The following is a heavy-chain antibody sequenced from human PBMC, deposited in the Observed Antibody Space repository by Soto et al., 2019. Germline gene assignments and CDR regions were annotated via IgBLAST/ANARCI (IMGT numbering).Heavy chain of an antibody. CDR1: GGSFSGYY. Sequence: QVQLQQWGAGLLKPSETLSLTCAVYGGSFSGYYWSWIRQPPGKGLEWIGEINHSGSTNYNPSLKSRVTISVDTSKNQFSLKLSSVTAADTAVYYCARELEDIVVVPAAIPWFDPWDQGTLVTVSS. J-gene: IGHJ5*02. CDR2: INHSGST. V-gene: IGHV4-34*01. CDR3: ARELEDIVVVPAAIPWFDP. D-gene: IGHD2-2*01.